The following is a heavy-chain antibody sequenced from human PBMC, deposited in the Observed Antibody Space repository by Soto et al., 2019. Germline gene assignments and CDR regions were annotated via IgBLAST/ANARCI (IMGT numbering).Heavy chain of an antibody. V-gene: IGHV2-5*01. CDR3: AHRLGYSYGRYFDY. Sequence: SGPPLVNPTQTLTLTCSFSGFSLSTTAVGVGWIRQPPGKALEWLALIYWNDDKRYSPSLKSRLTITKDTPKNQVVLTLTNMDPVDTATYYCAHRLGYSYGRYFDYWGQGTLVTVSS. CDR1: GFSLSTTAVG. D-gene: IGHD5-18*01. J-gene: IGHJ4*02. CDR2: IYWNDDK.